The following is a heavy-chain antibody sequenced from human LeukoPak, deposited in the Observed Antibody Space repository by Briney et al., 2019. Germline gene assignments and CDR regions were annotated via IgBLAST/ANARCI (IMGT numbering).Heavy chain of an antibody. V-gene: IGHV4-30-2*01. Sequence: SETLSLTCAVSGGSISSGTYSWSWIRQPPGKGLEWIGYIYHSGSTYYNPSLKSRVTISVDRSKNHFSLKLSSVTAADTAVYXXASGNRGYYYYGMDVWGQGTTVTVSS. D-gene: IGHD4-4*01. CDR2: IYHSGST. CDR3: ASGNRGYYYYGMDV. J-gene: IGHJ6*02. CDR1: GGSISSGTYS.